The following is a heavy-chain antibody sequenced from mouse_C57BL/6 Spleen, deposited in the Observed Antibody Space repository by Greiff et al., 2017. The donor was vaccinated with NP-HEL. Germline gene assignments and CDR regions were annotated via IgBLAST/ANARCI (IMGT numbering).Heavy chain of an antibody. CDR3: ARNCYYFYFDC. CDR2: IYPGDGDT. Sequence: QVQLQQSGPELVKPGASVKISCKASGYDFSSSWMNWVKQRPGKGLEWIGRIYPGDGDTNYTGKFKGKATLTADKSSSTAYMQLSSLTSEDSAVYFCARNCYYFYFDCWGQGTTLTVSS. V-gene: IGHV1-82*01. D-gene: IGHD2-3*01. CDR1: GYDFSSSW. J-gene: IGHJ2*01.